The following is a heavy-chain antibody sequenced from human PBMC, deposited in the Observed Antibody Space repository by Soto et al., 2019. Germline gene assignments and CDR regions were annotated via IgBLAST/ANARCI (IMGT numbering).Heavy chain of an antibody. V-gene: IGHV4-39*01. CDR3: ERHSSGVRLDY. D-gene: IGHD2-15*01. CDR1: SYY. CDR2: IYYSGST. Sequence: SYYWGWIRQPPGKGLEWIGSIYYSGSTYYNPSLKSRVTISVDTSKNQFSLKLSSVTAADTAVYYCERHSSGVRLDYWGQGTLVTVSS. J-gene: IGHJ4*02.